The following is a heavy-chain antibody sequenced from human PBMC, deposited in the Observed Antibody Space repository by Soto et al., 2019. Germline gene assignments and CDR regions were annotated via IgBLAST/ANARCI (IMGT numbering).Heavy chain of an antibody. V-gene: IGHV3-23*01. CDR1: GFTFSSYA. CDR3: AKRSSSSTFDY. Sequence: EVQLLESGGGLVQPGESLRLSCAASGFTFSSYAMSWVRQAPGKGLEWVSVISGSDDSTYYADSVKGRFTISRDNSKNTLYLQMNILRAEDTAGYYCAKRSSSSTFDYWGQGTLVTVSS. CDR2: ISGSDDST. J-gene: IGHJ4*02. D-gene: IGHD6-6*01.